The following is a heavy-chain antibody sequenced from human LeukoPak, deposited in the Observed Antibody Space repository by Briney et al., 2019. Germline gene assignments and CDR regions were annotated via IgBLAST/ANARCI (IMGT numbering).Heavy chain of an antibody. V-gene: IGHV4-38-2*01. D-gene: IGHD2-8*01. CDR3: ATYGVYASALDY. J-gene: IGHJ4*02. CDR2: IYHSGST. CDR1: GYSISSGYY. Sequence: PSETLSLTCAVSGYSISSGYYWGWTRHPPGKGLEWIGSIYHSGSTYYTPSLKSRVTISVDTSKNQFSLKLSSVTAADTAVYYCATYGVYASALDYWGQGTLVTVSS.